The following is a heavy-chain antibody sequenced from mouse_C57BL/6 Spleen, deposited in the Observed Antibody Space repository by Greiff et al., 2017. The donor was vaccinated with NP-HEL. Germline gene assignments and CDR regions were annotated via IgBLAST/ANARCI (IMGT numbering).Heavy chain of an antibody. V-gene: IGHV1-26*01. D-gene: IGHD2-3*01. Sequence: EVQLQQSGPELVKPGASVKISCKASGYTFTDYYMNWVKQSHGKSLEWIGDINPNNGGTSYNQKFKGKATLTVDKSSSTAYMELRSLTSEDSAVYYCAIYDGYYGVAYWGQGTLVTVSA. CDR3: AIYDGYYGVAY. J-gene: IGHJ3*01. CDR1: GYTFTDYY. CDR2: INPNNGGT.